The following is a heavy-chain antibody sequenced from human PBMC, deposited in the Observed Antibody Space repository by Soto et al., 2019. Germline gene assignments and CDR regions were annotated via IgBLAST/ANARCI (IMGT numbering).Heavy chain of an antibody. CDR1: GFIFDDFA. Sequence: EGQLVESGGGFVQPGRSLRLSCAGSGFIFDDFALHWVRQAPGKGLEWVSGISWNSDSIGYADAVKGRFTISRDNAKHSLYLQMNSLRVEDTALYYCTKVGGLYDFWSGPLHFDLWGQGTLVTVSS. J-gene: IGHJ4*02. CDR3: TKVGGLYDFWSGPLHFDL. V-gene: IGHV3-9*01. CDR2: ISWNSDSI. D-gene: IGHD3-3*01.